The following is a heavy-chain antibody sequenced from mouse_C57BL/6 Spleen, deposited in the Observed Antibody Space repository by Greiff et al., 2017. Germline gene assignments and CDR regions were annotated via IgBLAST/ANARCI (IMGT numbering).Heavy chain of an antibody. D-gene: IGHD1-1*01. Sequence: VQLKQSGPELVKPGASVKISCKASGYTFTDYYMNWVKQSHGKSLEWIGDINPNNGGTSYNQKFKGKATLTVDKSSSTAYMELRSLTSEDSAVYYCARLVTTVVARGAMDYWGQGTSVTVSS. CDR3: ARLVTTVVARGAMDY. V-gene: IGHV1-26*01. J-gene: IGHJ4*01. CDR1: GYTFTDYY. CDR2: INPNNGGT.